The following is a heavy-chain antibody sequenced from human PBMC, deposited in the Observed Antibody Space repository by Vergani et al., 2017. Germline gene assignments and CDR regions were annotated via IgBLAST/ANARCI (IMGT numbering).Heavy chain of an antibody. D-gene: IGHD6-19*01. V-gene: IGHV4-34*01. CDR2: INHSGST. J-gene: IGHJ3*02. CDR1: GGSFSGYY. CDR3: ARGRRYSSVWYVFWMDSFDI. Sequence: QVQLQQWGAGLLKPSETLSLTCAVYGGSFSGYYWSWIRQPPGKGLEWIGEINHSGSTNYNPYLKSRVTISVDTSKNQFSLKLSSVTAADTAVYYCARGRRYSSVWYVFWMDSFDIWGQGTMVTVSS.